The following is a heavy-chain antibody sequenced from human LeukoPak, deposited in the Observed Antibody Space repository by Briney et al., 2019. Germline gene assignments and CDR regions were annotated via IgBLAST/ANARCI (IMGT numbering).Heavy chain of an antibody. CDR2: IYYGGST. CDR1: ADSISNYY. Sequence: AETLSLTCTVSADSISNYYWSWIRQPPEKGLEWIGYIYYGGSTNYNPSLKSRVTISVDTSKNQFSLKLSSVTAADTAVYYCARHGGYSSPYLHWGQGTLVTVSS. J-gene: IGHJ1*01. V-gene: IGHV4-59*08. CDR3: ARHGGYSSPYLH. D-gene: IGHD6-13*01.